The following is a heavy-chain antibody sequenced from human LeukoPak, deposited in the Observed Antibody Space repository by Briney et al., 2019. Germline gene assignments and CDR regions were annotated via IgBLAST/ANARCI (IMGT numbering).Heavy chain of an antibody. V-gene: IGHV3-73*01. CDR1: GFTFSGSA. D-gene: IGHD3-9*01. CDR3: TRRNDILAGYGFDY. CDR2: IRGKATDYAT. J-gene: IGHJ4*02. Sequence: GGSLKLSCVASGFTFSGSATHWVRQASGKGLEWVGRIRGKATDYATAYAASVKGRFTISRDDSKNTAYLQMNSLKTEDTAVYYCTRRNDILAGYGFDYWGQGTLVTVSS.